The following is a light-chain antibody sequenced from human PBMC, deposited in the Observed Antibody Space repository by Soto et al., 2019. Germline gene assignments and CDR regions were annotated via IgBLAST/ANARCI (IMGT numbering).Light chain of an antibody. CDR3: ATWDDNLRGPV. J-gene: IGLJ3*02. CDR2: STN. Sequence: QSVLTQPPSASGTPGRRVTISCSGSSSNLGSNYVHWYQQLPGTAPKLLIYSTNQRPSGVPDRFSGSKSGTSASLAISGLRSEDEADYYCATWDDNLRGPVFGGGTKLTVL. CDR1: SSNLGSNY. V-gene: IGLV1-47*02.